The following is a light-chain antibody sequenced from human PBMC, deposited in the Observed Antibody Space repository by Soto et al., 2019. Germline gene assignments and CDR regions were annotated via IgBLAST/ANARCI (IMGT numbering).Light chain of an antibody. J-gene: IGKJ4*01. CDR1: QNISSS. CDR2: DAS. V-gene: IGKV3-11*01. Sequence: EIVLTQSPCTLSLSPGERSAVCFRASQNISSSLIWYQQKPGQAPRLLIYDASNRATGIPARFSGSGSGTDFTLTISSLEPEDFAVYYCQQRSHGLTFGGGTKVDIK. CDR3: QQRSHGLT.